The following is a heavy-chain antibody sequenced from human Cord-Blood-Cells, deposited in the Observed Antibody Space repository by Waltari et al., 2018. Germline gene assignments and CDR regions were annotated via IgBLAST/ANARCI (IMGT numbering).Heavy chain of an antibody. CDR3: ARMEQLVRTFDY. V-gene: IGHV1-69*09. CDR2: IIPILCIA. Sequence: QVQLVQSGAEVKKPGSSVKVSCKASGGTFSSYAISWVRQAPGQGLEWMGGIIPILCIANYAQKVQGRVTITADKSTSTAYMELSSLRSEDTAVYYCARMEQLVRTFDYWGQGTLVTVSS. J-gene: IGHJ4*02. D-gene: IGHD6-6*01. CDR1: GGTFSSYA.